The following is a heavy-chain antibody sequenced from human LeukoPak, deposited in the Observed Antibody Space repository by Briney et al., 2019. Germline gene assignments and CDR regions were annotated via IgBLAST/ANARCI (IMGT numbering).Heavy chain of an antibody. CDR2: IPYDGSNK. D-gene: IGHD1-26*01. CDR3: ARVIGWDEPFDL. Sequence: GRSLRLSCAASGFTFSSYGMHWVRQAPGKGLEWVAVIPYDGSNKYYADSVKGRFTVSRNSAKNTLYLQMNSLRVEDTAVYYCARVIGWDEPFDLWGHGTLVTVSS. V-gene: IGHV3-30*03. CDR1: GFTFSSYG. J-gene: IGHJ3*01.